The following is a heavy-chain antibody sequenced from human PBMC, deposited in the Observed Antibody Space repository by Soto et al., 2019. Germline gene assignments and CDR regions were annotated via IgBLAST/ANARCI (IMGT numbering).Heavy chain of an antibody. D-gene: IGHD5-12*01. V-gene: IGHV4-34*01. CDR3: ERGGATALRRYFDY. CDR2: INHSGST. CDR1: GGSFSGYY. J-gene: IGHJ4*02. Sequence: QVQLQQWGAGLLKPSETLSLTCAVYGGSFSGYYWSWIRQPPGKGLEWIGEINHSGSTNYNPSLKSRVTISVDTSKNQFSLKLSSVTAADTAVYYCERGGATALRRYFDYWGQGTLVTVSS.